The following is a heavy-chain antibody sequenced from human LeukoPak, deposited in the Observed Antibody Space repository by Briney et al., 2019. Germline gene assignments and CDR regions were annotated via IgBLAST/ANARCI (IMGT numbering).Heavy chain of an antibody. CDR3: ARVAVPAVIWDKWWFDP. V-gene: IGHV1-18*01. J-gene: IGHJ5*02. D-gene: IGHD2-2*01. CDR2: ISAYNGNT. Sequence: ASVKVSCKASGYTFTSYGISWVRQAPGQGLEWMGLISAYNGNTNYAQKLQGRVTMTTDTSTSTAYMELRSLRSDDTAVYYCARVAVPAVIWDKWWFDPWGQGTLVTVSS. CDR1: GYTFTSYG.